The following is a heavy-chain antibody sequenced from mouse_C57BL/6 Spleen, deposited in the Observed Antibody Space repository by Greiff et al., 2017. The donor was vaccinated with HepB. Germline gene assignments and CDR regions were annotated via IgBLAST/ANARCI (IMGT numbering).Heavy chain of an antibody. J-gene: IGHJ3*01. D-gene: IGHD2-4*01. Sequence: VQLKESGPELVKPGASVKIPCKASGYTFTDYNMDWVKQSHGKSLEWIGDINPNNGGTIYNQKFKGKATLTVDKSSSTAYMELRSLTSEDTAVYYCARSRGYDYDAWFAYWGQGTLVTVSA. CDR1: GYTFTDYN. V-gene: IGHV1-18*01. CDR3: ARSRGYDYDAWFAY. CDR2: INPNNGGT.